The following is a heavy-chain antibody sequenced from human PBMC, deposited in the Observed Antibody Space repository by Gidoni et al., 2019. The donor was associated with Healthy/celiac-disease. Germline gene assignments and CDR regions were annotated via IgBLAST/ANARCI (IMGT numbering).Heavy chain of an antibody. CDR3: ARVSPRYCSSTSCYEGAFDI. CDR2: ISRSSSTI. J-gene: IGHJ3*02. D-gene: IGHD2-2*01. Sequence: VQLVESGGGLVQPGGSLRISCVASGFPFSSYSMNWVRQAPGKGREWVAYISRSSSTIEYADSVKGRFTISRNNANNSLYLQMNSLRAEDTAVYYCARVSPRYCSSTSCYEGAFDIWGQGTMVTVSS. CDR1: GFPFSSYS. V-gene: IGHV3-48*01.